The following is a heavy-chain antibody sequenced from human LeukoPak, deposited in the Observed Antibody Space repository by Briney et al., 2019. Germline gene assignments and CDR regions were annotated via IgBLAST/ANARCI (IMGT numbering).Heavy chain of an antibody. Sequence: PSETLSLTCTVSGGSISSGGYYWSWIRQHPGKGLEWIGYIYYSGSTYYNPSLKSRVTISVDTSKNQFSLKLSSVTAADTAVYYCARLARGDAFDIWGQGTMVTVSS. CDR2: IYYSGST. J-gene: IGHJ3*02. CDR3: ARLARGDAFDI. CDR1: GGSISSGGYY. V-gene: IGHV4-31*03. D-gene: IGHD3-10*01.